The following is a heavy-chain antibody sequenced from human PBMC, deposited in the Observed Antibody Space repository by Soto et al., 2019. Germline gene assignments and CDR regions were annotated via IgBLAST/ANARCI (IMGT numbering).Heavy chain of an antibody. CDR3: ARALGGQLSKNWFDT. J-gene: IGHJ5*02. D-gene: IGHD3-16*02. CDR1: GDSISSGGYS. CDR2: IYQSGTT. Sequence: PSETLSLTCDVSGDSISSGGYSWNWIRQPPGKGLEWIGNIYQSGTTYYNPSLKSRVTISVDTSKDQFSLQMTSMTAADTDVYCCARALGGQLSKNWFDTWGQGTLVTVSS. V-gene: IGHV4-30-2*03.